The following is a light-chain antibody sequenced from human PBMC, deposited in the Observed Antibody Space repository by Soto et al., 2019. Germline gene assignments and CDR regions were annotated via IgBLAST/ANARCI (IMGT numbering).Light chain of an antibody. J-gene: IGKJ1*01. CDR1: QSISIW. CDR3: QQCYSYPWT. V-gene: IGKV1-5*03. CDR2: RAS. Sequence: DIQITQSPSTLSASVGDTVTITCRASQSISIWLAWYQQKPGKAPNLLIYRASNFESGVPSRFSGSGSGTEFTLTISSLQPDDFATYYCQQCYSYPWTFGQGTKVEIK.